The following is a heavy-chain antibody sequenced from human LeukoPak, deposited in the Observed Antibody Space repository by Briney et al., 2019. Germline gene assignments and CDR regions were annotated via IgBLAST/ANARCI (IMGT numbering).Heavy chain of an antibody. CDR2: ISYDGSNK. CDR1: EFTFSNAW. Sequence: GGSLRLSCAASEFTFSNAWMTWVRQAPGKGLEWVALISYDGSNKYYVDSVKGRFTISRDNSKNTLYLQMNSLRAEDTAVFYGARGTTVVWKPPFDPWGQGTLVTVSS. V-gene: IGHV3-30*03. CDR3: ARGTTVVWKPPFDP. D-gene: IGHD4-23*01. J-gene: IGHJ5*02.